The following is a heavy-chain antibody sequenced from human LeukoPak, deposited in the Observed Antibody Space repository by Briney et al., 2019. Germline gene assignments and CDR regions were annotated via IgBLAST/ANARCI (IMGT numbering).Heavy chain of an antibody. J-gene: IGHJ5*02. V-gene: IGHV4-4*07. CDR1: GGSISSYY. CDR2: MYTSGST. CDR3: AREGGTWYNWFDP. Sequence: PSETLSLTCTVSGGSISSYYWGWIRQPAGKGLEWIGRMYTSGSTNYNPSLKSRVTMSVDTSKNQFSLKLTSVSAADTAVYYCAREGGTWYNWFDPWGQGTLVTVSS. D-gene: IGHD6-13*01.